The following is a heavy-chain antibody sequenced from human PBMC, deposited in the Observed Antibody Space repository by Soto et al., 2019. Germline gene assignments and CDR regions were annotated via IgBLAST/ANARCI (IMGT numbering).Heavy chain of an antibody. Sequence: PSETLSLTCTVSGGSISSYYWSWIRQPPGKGLEWIGYIYYSGSTNYNPSLKSRVTISVDTSKNQFSLKLSSVTAADTAVYYCARHNGSGSYYGLWGQGTLVTVSP. CDR3: ARHNGSGSYYGL. D-gene: IGHD3-10*01. CDR2: IYYSGST. J-gene: IGHJ4*02. CDR1: GGSISSYY. V-gene: IGHV4-59*01.